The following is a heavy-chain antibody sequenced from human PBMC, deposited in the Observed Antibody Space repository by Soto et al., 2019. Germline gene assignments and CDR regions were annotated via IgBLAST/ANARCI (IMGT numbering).Heavy chain of an antibody. CDR2: IYPGDSDT. CDR1: GYTFTTYW. D-gene: IGHD1-20*01. J-gene: IGHJ5*02. Sequence: PGESLKISCKASGYTFTTYWIAWVRQMPGKGLEWMGTIYPGDSDTRYSPSFQGQVTISADKSISTASLQWNGLKASDTAMYYCARYNAPSLAGNWFDPWGQGTLVTVSS. V-gene: IGHV5-51*01. CDR3: ARYNAPSLAGNWFDP.